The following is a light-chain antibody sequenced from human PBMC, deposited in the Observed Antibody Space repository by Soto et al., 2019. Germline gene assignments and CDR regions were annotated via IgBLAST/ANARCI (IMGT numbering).Light chain of an antibody. CDR3: QQRTDWPRYT. J-gene: IGKJ2*01. CDR2: DAS. V-gene: IGKV3-11*01. Sequence: EIVLTQSPATLSLSPGERATLSCRASQSVGSYLDWYQHKPGQAPRLLIYDASNRATGIPVRFSGSGSGTDFTLTISSLESEDFVVYYCQQRTDWPRYTFGQGTNLEIK. CDR1: QSVGSY.